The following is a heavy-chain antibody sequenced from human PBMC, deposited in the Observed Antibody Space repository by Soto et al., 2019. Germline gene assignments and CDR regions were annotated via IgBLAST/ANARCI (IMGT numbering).Heavy chain of an antibody. CDR1: GFTFSSYG. J-gene: IGHJ4*02. CDR3: ARDEDRLNDFDY. Sequence: EVQLVESGGGLAQPGGSLRLSCAASGFTFSSYGMNWVRQGPEKGLEWVSYIASGSSGISHYADSVKGRFTISRDNAKNSLYLQMDSLRAEDTALYYCARDEDRLNDFDYWGQGTLVTVSS. V-gene: IGHV3-48*01. CDR2: IASGSSGIS. D-gene: IGHD3-16*01.